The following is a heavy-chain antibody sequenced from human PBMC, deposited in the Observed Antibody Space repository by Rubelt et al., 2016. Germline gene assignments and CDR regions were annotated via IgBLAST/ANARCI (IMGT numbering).Heavy chain of an antibody. J-gene: IGHJ6*02. D-gene: IGHD3-3*01. CDR2: ISESGGGT. Sequence: GLEWVSTISESGGGTYYADSVKGRFTISRDNSKNTLSLQMNSLRAEDTAVYYCAKFVGFGVSYYGMDVWGQGTTVTVSS. V-gene: IGHV3-23*01. CDR3: AKFVGFGVSYYGMDV.